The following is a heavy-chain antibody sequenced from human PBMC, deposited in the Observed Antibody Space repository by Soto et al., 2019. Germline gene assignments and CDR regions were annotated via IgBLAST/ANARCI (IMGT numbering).Heavy chain of an antibody. CDR1: GGTFSSYA. V-gene: IGHV1-69*01. Sequence: QVQLVQSGAEVKKPGSSVKVSCKASGGTFSSYAISWVRQAPGQGLEWMGGIIPIFGTANYAQKFQGRVTITADESTSTAYMELSSLRSEDTAMYYCASSITMVRGVISIYFDYWGQGTLVTVSS. CDR3: ASSITMVRGVISIYFDY. D-gene: IGHD3-10*01. J-gene: IGHJ4*02. CDR2: IIPIFGTA.